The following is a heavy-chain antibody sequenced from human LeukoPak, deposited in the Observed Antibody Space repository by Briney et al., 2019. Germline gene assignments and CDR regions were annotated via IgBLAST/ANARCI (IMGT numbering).Heavy chain of an antibody. D-gene: IGHD3-3*01. Sequence: GGSLRLSCAASGFTFSTYDMHWVRQAPGKGLEWVAFVQYDGSNKYYADSVKGRFTISRDNSKNTLYLQMNSLRVKDTATYYCARLGVALDYWGQGTLVTVSS. CDR3: ARLGVALDY. V-gene: IGHV3-30*02. CDR1: GFTFSTYD. CDR2: VQYDGSNK. J-gene: IGHJ4*02.